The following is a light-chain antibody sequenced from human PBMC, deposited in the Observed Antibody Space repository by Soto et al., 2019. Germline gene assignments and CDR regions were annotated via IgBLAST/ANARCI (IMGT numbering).Light chain of an antibody. J-gene: IGKJ5*01. CDR3: QQHGQWPIT. Sequence: EIVMTQSPATLSVSPGERATLSCRAIQSVNSNYLAWYQQKPGQAPRLLIYGISKRATDIPDRFSGSGSGTEFTLTISSLQPEDFATYYCQQHGQWPITFGQGTRLEIK. CDR1: QSVNSN. CDR2: GIS. V-gene: IGKV3D-15*01.